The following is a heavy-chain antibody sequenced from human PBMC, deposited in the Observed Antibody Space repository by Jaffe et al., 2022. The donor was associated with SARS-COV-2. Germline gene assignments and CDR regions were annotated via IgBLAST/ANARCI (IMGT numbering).Heavy chain of an antibody. V-gene: IGHV4-39*01. D-gene: IGHD3-22*01. Sequence: QLQLQESGPGLVKPSETLSLTCTVSGGSISSGSYYWGWIRQPPGKGLEWLGAIHYNGRTYDNPSLKSRVTTSVDTSKNQFSLKLSSVTAADTAVFFCARLLFDRSGYYYFDYWGQGTLVTVSS. CDR3: ARLLFDRSGYYYFDY. J-gene: IGHJ4*02. CDR1: GGSISSGSYY. CDR2: IHYNGRT.